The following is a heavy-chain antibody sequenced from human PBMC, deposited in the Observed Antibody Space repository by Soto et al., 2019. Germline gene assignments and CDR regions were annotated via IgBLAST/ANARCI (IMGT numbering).Heavy chain of an antibody. CDR1: GFNFRDFW. CDR2: IPSDGRDV. D-gene: IGHD1-26*01. CDR3: TRDDSGLGIDY. V-gene: IGHV3-74*01. Sequence: LRLSCEASGFNFRDFWMHWVRQPPGKGPEWVSNIPSDGRDVSYADSVRGRFTISRDDARNTLYLQMGDLRVEDTAIYYCTRDDSGLGIDYWGQGTQVTVSS. J-gene: IGHJ4*02.